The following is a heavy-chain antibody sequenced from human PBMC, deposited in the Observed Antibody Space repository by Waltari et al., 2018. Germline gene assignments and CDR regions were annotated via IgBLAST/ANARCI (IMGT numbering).Heavy chain of an antibody. J-gene: IGHJ4*02. Sequence: EVDLVESGGGLVHPGGSLRLSCAASGFTVSTNHLTWVRQVPGRGLEWVSIIYPAGSTYNADSVEGRVTISRDVSKNMVHLQMNSLRPEDTAIYYCARARDEQTAMVYFDHWGQGTLVSVSS. CDR1: GFTVSTNH. V-gene: IGHV3-66*02. D-gene: IGHD5-18*01. CDR2: IYPAGST. CDR3: ARARDEQTAMVYFDH.